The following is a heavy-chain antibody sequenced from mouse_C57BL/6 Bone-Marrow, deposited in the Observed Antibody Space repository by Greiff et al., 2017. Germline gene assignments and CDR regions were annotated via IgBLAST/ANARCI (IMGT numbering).Heavy chain of an antibody. J-gene: IGHJ2*01. CDR1: GYTFTSYW. D-gene: IGHD1-1*01. CDR3: AGGSSYDFDY. V-gene: IGHV1-69*01. CDR2: IDPSDSYT. Sequence: QVQLKQPGAELVMPGASVKLSCKASGYTFTSYWMHWVKQRPGQGLEWIGEIDPSDSYTNYNQKFKGKSTLTVDKSSSTAYMQLSSLTSEDSAVYYCAGGSSYDFDYWGQGTTLTVSS.